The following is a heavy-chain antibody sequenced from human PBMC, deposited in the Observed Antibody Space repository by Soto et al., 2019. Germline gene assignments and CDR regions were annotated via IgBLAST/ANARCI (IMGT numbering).Heavy chain of an antibody. D-gene: IGHD4-17*01. CDR2: ILPVFDTP. J-gene: IGHJ4*02. CDR3: ARDRDYGDAGDY. V-gene: IGHV1-69*01. Sequence: VQLVQSGAEVKKPGSSVKVSCKASGGTFSNYALNWVRQAPGQGLEWMGGILPVFDTPNYEREFQGRLTITADESTNTTYMELSTLRSEDTAMYYCARDRDYGDAGDYWGQGTLVTVSS. CDR1: GGTFSNYA.